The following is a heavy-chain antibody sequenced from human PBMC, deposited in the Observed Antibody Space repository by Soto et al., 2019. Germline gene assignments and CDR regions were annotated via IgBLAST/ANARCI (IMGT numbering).Heavy chain of an antibody. D-gene: IGHD2-15*01. J-gene: IGHJ4*02. CDR2: INAGNGNT. CDR1: GYTFTSYA. V-gene: IGHV1-3*01. Sequence: GASVKVSCKASGYTFTSYAMHWVRQAPGQRHEWMGWINAGNGNTKYSQKFQGRVTVTKDTSASTAYMELSSLRSEDTAVYYCARDLGGWPDYWGQGTLVTVSS. CDR3: ARDLGGWPDY.